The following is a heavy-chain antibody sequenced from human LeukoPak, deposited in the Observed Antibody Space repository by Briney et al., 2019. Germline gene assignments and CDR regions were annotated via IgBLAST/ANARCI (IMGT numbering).Heavy chain of an antibody. CDR3: ANAKGLLRFLEWLSDLNAFDI. V-gene: IGHV3-23*01. CDR1: GFTFSSYA. CDR2: IFGSGGST. J-gene: IGHJ3*02. D-gene: IGHD3-3*01. Sequence: GGSLRLSCAASGFTFSSYALSCVRQAPGKGLEWGSAIFGSGGSTYYADSVKGRFTISRDNSKNTLYMQMNSLRAEDTAVYYFANAKGLLRFLEWLSDLNAFDIWGQGTMVTVSS.